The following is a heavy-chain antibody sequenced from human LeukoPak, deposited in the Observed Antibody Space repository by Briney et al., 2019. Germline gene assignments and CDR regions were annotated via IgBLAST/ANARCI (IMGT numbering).Heavy chain of an antibody. D-gene: IGHD3-22*01. CDR2: IYYSGST. J-gene: IGHJ3*02. Sequence: SETLSLTCTVSGGSIGSYYWSWIRQPPGKGLEWIGYIYYSGSTQYSPSLKSRVTISVDTSKNQFSLKLSSVTAADTAMYYCARGGDYDSSGYYYVHAFDIWSQGTMVTVSS. V-gene: IGHV4-59*01. CDR1: GGSIGSYY. CDR3: ARGGDYDSSGYYYVHAFDI.